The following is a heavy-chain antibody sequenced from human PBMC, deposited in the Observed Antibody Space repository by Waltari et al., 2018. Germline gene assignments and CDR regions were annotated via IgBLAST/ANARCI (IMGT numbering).Heavy chain of an antibody. Sequence: EVQLVESGGGLVQPGGSLRLSCAASGFTFSSYSMNWVRPAPGKGLEWVSYISSSSSTIYYADSVKGRFTISRDNAKNSLYLQMNSLRAEDTAVYYCAGADYNEDNWFDPWGQGTLVTVSS. J-gene: IGHJ5*02. D-gene: IGHD4-4*01. V-gene: IGHV3-48*04. CDR2: ISSSSSTI. CDR1: GFTFSSYS. CDR3: AGADYNEDNWFDP.